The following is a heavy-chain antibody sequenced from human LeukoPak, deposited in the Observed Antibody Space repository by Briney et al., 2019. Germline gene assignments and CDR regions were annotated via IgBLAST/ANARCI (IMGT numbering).Heavy chain of an antibody. Sequence: SETLSLTCTVSGGSISSSSYYWGWIRQPPGKGLEWIGSIYHSGSTYYNPSLKSRVTISVDTSKNQFSLKLSSAIAADTAVYYCAELGITMIGGVWGKGTTVTISS. V-gene: IGHV4-39*07. J-gene: IGHJ6*04. D-gene: IGHD3-10*02. CDR2: IYHSGST. CDR3: AELGITMIGGV. CDR1: GGSISSSSYY.